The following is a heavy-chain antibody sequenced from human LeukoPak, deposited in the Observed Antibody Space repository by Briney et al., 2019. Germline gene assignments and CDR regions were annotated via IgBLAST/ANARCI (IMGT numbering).Heavy chain of an antibody. CDR2: IYYTGGT. Sequence: SETLSLTCTVSGGSISGYYWSWIRQPPGKGLEWIGYIYYTGGTNYNPSLKSRVTISVDTSKNQFSLKLISVTTADTAVYYCARIIAAAGVRSFDYWGQGTLVTVSS. CDR3: ARIIAAAGVRSFDY. V-gene: IGHV4-59*01. J-gene: IGHJ4*02. D-gene: IGHD6-13*01. CDR1: GGSISGYY.